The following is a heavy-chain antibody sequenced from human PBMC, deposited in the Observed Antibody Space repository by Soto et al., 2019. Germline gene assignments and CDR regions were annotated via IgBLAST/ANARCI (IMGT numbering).Heavy chain of an antibody. CDR3: AREVCRYRSNSETWQVT. D-gene: IGHD4-4*01. CDR2: IIPILGTA. V-gene: IGHV1-69*10. CDR1: GGTFSNYA. Sequence: SVKVSCKASGGTFSNYAITWVRQAPGHGLEWMGGIIPILGTANYAQKFQDRVTITADKSTRSVYMELSSLRSEDTAVYYCAREVCRYRSNSETWQVTWG. J-gene: IGHJ5*01.